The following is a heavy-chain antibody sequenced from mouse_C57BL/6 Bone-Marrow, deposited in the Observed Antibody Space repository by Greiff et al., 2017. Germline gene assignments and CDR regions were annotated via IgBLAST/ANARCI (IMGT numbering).Heavy chain of an antibody. J-gene: IGHJ1*03. CDR1: EYEFPSHD. Sequence: DVHLVESGGGLVQPGESLKLSCESNEYEFPSHDMSWVRQTPEKRLELVAAINSDGGSTYYPDPMERRFIISRDNTKKTLYLQMSSLRSEDTALYYCARHGGTTVVAHWYFDVWGTGTTVTVSS. CDR3: ARHGGTTVVAHWYFDV. V-gene: IGHV5-2*01. D-gene: IGHD1-1*01. CDR2: INSDGGST.